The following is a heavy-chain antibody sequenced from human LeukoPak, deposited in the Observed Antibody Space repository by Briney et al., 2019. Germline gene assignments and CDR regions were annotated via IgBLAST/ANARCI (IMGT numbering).Heavy chain of an antibody. J-gene: IGHJ4*02. CDR1: GYTFTGYY. D-gene: IGHD3-16*01. CDR3: ARDHVGAPERPLDY. Sequence: ASVKVSCKASGYTFTGYYIHWVRQAPGQGLEWMGWINPNSGGTNYAQKFQGRVTMTRDTSITAAYMELSRLRSDDTAVYYCARDHVGAPERPLDYWGQGTLVTVSS. V-gene: IGHV1-2*02. CDR2: INPNSGGT.